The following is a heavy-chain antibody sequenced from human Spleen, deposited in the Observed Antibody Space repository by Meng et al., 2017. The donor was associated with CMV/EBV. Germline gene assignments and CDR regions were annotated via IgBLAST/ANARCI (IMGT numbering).Heavy chain of an antibody. D-gene: IGHD3-22*01. V-gene: IGHV3-48*04. CDR3: AREPHYYDSSGYPS. CDR2: ISSSSSTI. Sequence: GESLKISCAASGFTFSSYSMNWVRQAPGKGLEWVSYISSSSSTIYYADTVKGRFTISRDNAKNSLYLQMNSLRAEDTAVYCCAREPHYYDSSGYPSWGQGTLVTVSS. J-gene: IGHJ4*02. CDR1: GFTFSSYS.